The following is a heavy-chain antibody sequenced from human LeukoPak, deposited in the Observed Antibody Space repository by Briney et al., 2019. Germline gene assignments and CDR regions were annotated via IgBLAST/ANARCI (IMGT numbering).Heavy chain of an antibody. D-gene: IGHD6-13*01. CDR3: ARAIAAASHYYYYYMDV. CDR1: GYSISSGYY. CDR2: IYHSGST. Sequence: PSETLSLTCTVSGYSISSGYYWGWTRQPPGKGLEWIGSIYHSGSTYYNPSLKSRVTISVDTSKNQFSLKLSSVTAADTAVYYCARAIAAASHYYYYYMDVWGKGTTVTISS. V-gene: IGHV4-38-2*02. J-gene: IGHJ6*03.